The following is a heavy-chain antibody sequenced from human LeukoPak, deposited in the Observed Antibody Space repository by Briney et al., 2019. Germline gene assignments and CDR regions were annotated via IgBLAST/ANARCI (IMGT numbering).Heavy chain of an antibody. Sequence: SETLSLTCTVSGGSISSSSYYWGWIRQPPGKGLEWIGEINHSGSTNYNPSLKSRVTISVDTSKNQFSLKLSSVTAADTAVYYCARDKVVTAISWFDPWGQGTLVTVSS. D-gene: IGHD2-21*02. CDR2: INHSGST. J-gene: IGHJ5*02. CDR1: GGSISSSSYY. CDR3: ARDKVVTAISWFDP. V-gene: IGHV4-39*07.